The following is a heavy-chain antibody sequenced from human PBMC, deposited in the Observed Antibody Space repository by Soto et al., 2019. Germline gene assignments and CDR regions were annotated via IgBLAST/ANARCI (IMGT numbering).Heavy chain of an antibody. D-gene: IGHD6-19*01. Sequence: QVLLVESGGGVVQPGRSLRLSCAASGFSFSTNTMYWVRQGPGKGLEWVAVTGNNKYYADSVKGRFTISGDNSENTLTLQMNSLRAEDTAVYYCAREHSSGWYLDVWGQGTTVAVSS. CDR1: GFSFSTNT. V-gene: IGHV3-30-3*01. CDR2: TGNNK. J-gene: IGHJ6*02. CDR3: AREHSSGWYLDV.